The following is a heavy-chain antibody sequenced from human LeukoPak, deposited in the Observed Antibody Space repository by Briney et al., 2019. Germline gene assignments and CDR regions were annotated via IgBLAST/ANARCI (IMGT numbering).Heavy chain of an antibody. D-gene: IGHD2-21*02. V-gene: IGHV4-34*01. CDR2: INHSGDT. Sequence: SETLSLTCSVHGESFSGYYWSWIRQPPGKGLEWIGEINHSGDTNYNPSLKSRVTISVDTSRNQFSLKLSSVTAADTAVYYCARSPCSGDCYPTYYYYYMDVWGKGTTVTVSS. J-gene: IGHJ6*03. CDR3: ARSPCSGDCYPTYYYYYMDV. CDR1: GESFSGYY.